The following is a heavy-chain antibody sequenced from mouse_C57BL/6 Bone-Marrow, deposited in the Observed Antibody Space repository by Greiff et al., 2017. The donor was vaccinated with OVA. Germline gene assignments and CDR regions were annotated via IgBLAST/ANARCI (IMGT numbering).Heavy chain of an antibody. J-gene: IGHJ4*01. CDR2: IRNKANNHAT. CDR3: TRGPLSAMDY. D-gene: IGHD6-1*01. V-gene: IGHV6-6*01. CDR1: GFTFSDAW. Sequence: EVQGVESGGGLVQPGGSMKLSCAASGFTFSDAWMDWVRQSPEKGLEWVAEIRNKANNHATYYAESVKGRFTISRDDSKSSVYLQMNSLRAEDTGIYYCTRGPLSAMDYWGQGTSVTVSS.